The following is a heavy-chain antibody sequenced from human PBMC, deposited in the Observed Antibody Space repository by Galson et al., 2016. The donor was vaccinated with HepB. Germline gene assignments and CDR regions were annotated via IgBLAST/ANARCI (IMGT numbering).Heavy chain of an antibody. Sequence: LRLSCATSGFFFYTYAMSWIRQAPGKGLEWISTISGSGGSIYYADSVNGRFTISKDSSKDTLYLQMNSLRVEDTAIYYCAKDSWWVPGVIIDFDDWGQGTLVTVAS. D-gene: IGHD3-10*01. CDR2: ISGSGGSI. J-gene: IGHJ4*02. CDR1: GFFFYTYA. V-gene: IGHV3-23*01. CDR3: AKDSWWVPGVIIDFDD.